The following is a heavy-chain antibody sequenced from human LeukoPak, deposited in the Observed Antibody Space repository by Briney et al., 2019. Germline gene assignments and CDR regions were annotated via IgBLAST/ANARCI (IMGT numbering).Heavy chain of an antibody. Sequence: PGGSLRLSCAASGFTFDDYGMSWVRQAPGKGLEWVPGINWNGGSTGYADSVKGRFTISRDNAKNSLYLQMNSLRAEDTAVYYCARDDNFWTGVGATTGYFDYWGQGTLVTVSS. J-gene: IGHJ4*02. V-gene: IGHV3-20*04. CDR3: ARDDNFWTGVGATTGYFDY. D-gene: IGHD1-26*01. CDR2: INWNGGST. CDR1: GFTFDDYG.